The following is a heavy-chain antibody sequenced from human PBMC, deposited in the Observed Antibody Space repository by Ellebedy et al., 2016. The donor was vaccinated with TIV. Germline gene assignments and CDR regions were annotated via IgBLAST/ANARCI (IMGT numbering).Heavy chain of an antibody. CDR1: EYTFTNYA. J-gene: IGHJ6*02. CDR3: ARDSQLWLRNYYYNGMDV. Sequence: VSVKVSCKASEYTFTNYAMHWVRQAPGQRLEWMGWINAGNGNTKYSQKFQVRVTITRDTPASTAYMELSSLRSEDTAVYYCARDSQLWLRNYYYNGMDVWGQGTTVTVSS. D-gene: IGHD5-18*01. V-gene: IGHV1-3*01. CDR2: INAGNGNT.